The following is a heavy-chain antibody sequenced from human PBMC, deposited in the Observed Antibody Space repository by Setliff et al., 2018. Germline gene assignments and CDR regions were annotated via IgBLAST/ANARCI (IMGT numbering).Heavy chain of an antibody. CDR3: ARTGTYRYFDY. J-gene: IGHJ4*02. Sequence: SETLSLTCAVYGGSFSDYSWSWIRQPPGKGLEWIGEINPRGTTNYNPSLKSRVTISVDTSKSQFSLRLNSVTAADTAVYYGARTGTYRYFDYRGRGTLVTVSS. V-gene: IGHV4-34*01. D-gene: IGHD1-1*01. CDR2: INPRGTT. CDR1: GGSFSDYS.